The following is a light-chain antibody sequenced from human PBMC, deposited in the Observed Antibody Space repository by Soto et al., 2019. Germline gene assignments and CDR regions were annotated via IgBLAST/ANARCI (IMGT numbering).Light chain of an antibody. CDR2: DVS. Sequence: DIQMTQSPSTLSASVGDRVTITCRASQTISGWLAWYQQKPGKAPNLLIYDVSILESGVPSRFSGSGFGTEVTLTISSRQPADSATYYFQHYDSYPITFGQGTRLEI. CDR3: QHYDSYPIT. J-gene: IGKJ5*01. CDR1: QTISGW. V-gene: IGKV1-5*01.